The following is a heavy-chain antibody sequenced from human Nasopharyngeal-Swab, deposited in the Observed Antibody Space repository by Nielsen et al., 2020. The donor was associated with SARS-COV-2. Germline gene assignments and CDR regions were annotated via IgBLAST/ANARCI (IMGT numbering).Heavy chain of an antibody. CDR1: GYTFTSYY. Sequence: ASVKVSCKASGYTFTSYYMHWVRQAPGQGLEWMGIINPSGGSTSYAQKFQGRVTMTRDTSTSTAYMELRSLRSDDTAVYYCARMTDLTNNWFDPWGQGTLVTVSS. CDR2: INPSGGST. J-gene: IGHJ5*02. CDR3: ARMTDLTNNWFDP. D-gene: IGHD2-21*02. V-gene: IGHV1-46*01.